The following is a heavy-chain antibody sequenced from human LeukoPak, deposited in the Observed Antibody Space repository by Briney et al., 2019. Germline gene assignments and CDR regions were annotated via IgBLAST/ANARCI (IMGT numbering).Heavy chain of an antibody. CDR1: GVIFSNYW. J-gene: IGHJ6*04. D-gene: IGHD3-10*02. CDR3: AELGITMIGGV. Sequence: PGGSLRLSCAASGVIFSNYWMHWVRHTPGKGLVWVSRINRDGSSTSYADSVKGRFTISRDNAKNTPYLQMNSLRAEDTAVYYCAELGITMIGGVWGKGTTVTISS. V-gene: IGHV3-74*01. CDR2: INRDGSST.